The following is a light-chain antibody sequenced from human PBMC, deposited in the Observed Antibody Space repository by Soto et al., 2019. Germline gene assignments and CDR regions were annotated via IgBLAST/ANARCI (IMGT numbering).Light chain of an antibody. J-gene: IGKJ3*01. Sequence: EIVMTQSPVTLSVSPGGRATLSCRASQSVGSNLAWYQQQPGQAPRLVIYGASTRATDIPVRFSGSGSGTEFTLTVSSLQSEDFAVYYCQQYNDWPLTFGTGTKVDF. CDR2: GAS. V-gene: IGKV3-15*01. CDR3: QQYNDWPLT. CDR1: QSVGSN.